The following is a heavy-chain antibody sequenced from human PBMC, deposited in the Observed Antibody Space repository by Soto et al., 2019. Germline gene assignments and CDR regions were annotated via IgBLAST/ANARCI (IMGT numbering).Heavy chain of an antibody. CDR3: ARYRHCSGDSCNYYYIMDL. V-gene: IGHV1-18*01. CDR2: ISAYNGNT. Sequence: ASVKVSCKASGYTFTSYGISWVRQAPGQGLEWMGWISAYNGNTNYAQKFQGRVTITADASTGTVYMELSSLRSDDTATYFCARYRHCSGDSCNYYYIMDLWGQGTTVTV. CDR1: GYTFTSYG. D-gene: IGHD2-15*01. J-gene: IGHJ6*02.